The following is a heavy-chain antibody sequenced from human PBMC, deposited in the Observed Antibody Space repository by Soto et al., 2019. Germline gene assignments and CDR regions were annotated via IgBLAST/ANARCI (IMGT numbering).Heavy chain of an antibody. CDR2: MYNTGST. CDR3: ARDLWGYCGTDCYPLDV. D-gene: IGHD2-21*02. CDR1: GGSISRYY. J-gene: IGHJ6*02. V-gene: IGHV4-59*01. Sequence: QVQLQESGPGLVKPSETLSLTCTVSGGSISRYYWSWIRQPPGKGLEWIGYMYNTGSTVYNPPLRARFTISVDTSKTQFSLKLNSVTAADTAVYDCARDLWGYCGTDCYPLDVWGQGTTVTVSS.